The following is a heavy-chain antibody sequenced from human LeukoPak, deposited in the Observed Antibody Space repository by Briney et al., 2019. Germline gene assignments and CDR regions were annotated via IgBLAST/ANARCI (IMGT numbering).Heavy chain of an antibody. J-gene: IGHJ6*03. D-gene: IGHD6-19*01. Sequence: ASVKVSCKASGYTFTSYYMHWVRQAPGQGLEWMGIINPSGGSTSYAQKFQGRVTMTRDTSTSTVYMELSSLRSEDTAVYYYARERSIAVAGTLRREVYCMDVWGKGTTVTVSS. V-gene: IGHV1-46*01. CDR1: GYTFTSYY. CDR3: ARERSIAVAGTLRREVYCMDV. CDR2: INPSGGST.